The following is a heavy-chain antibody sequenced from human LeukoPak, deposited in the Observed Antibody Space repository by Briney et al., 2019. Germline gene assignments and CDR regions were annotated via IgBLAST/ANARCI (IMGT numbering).Heavy chain of an antibody. V-gene: IGHV3-66*01. CDR2: IYSGGST. J-gene: IGHJ4*02. Sequence: GSLRLSCAASGFTFSSYAMTWVRQAPGKGLEWVSVIYSGGSTYYADSVKGRFTISRDNSKNTLYLQMNSLRAEDTAVYYCARGGAVGATKGYFDYWGQGTLVTVSS. CDR3: ARGGAVGATKGYFDY. D-gene: IGHD1-26*01. CDR1: GFTFSSYA.